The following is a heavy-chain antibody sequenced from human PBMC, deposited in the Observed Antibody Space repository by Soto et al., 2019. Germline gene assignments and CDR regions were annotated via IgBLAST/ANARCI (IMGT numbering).Heavy chain of an antibody. D-gene: IGHD2-15*01. J-gene: IGHJ3*02. V-gene: IGHV3-33*01. CDR2: IWFDGSDK. CDR1: GFTFSSYG. Sequence: GGSLRLSCAASGFTFSSYGMHWVRQAPGKGLEWVALIWFDGSDKYYTESVKGRFTISRDNSKSTLYLQMNSLRAEDTAVYYCARLYCSASSCYSVGAFDIRGQGTVVTVSS. CDR3: ARLYCSASSCYSVGAFDI.